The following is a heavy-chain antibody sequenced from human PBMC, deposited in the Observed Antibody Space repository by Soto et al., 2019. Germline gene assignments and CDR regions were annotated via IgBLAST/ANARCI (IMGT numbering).Heavy chain of an antibody. CDR2: IYSGGST. Sequence: EVQLVESGGGLIQPGGSLRLSCAASGFSVSSNYMTWVRQAPGKGLEWVSVIYSGGSTYYADSVKGRFTISRDNSKNTMYLQMKSFRAEDTAIYYCVFDSSSLDPGAFDTWGQGTMVTVTS. V-gene: IGHV3-53*01. CDR1: GFSVSSNY. CDR3: VFDSSSLDPGAFDT. J-gene: IGHJ3*02. D-gene: IGHD3-22*01.